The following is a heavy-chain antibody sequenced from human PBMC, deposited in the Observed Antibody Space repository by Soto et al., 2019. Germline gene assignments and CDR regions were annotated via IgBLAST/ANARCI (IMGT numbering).Heavy chain of an antibody. V-gene: IGHV4-39*02. D-gene: IGHD1-1*01. J-gene: IGHJ4*02. CDR3: AREGGYMDY. CDR1: GGPIRSSSHY. CDR2: IDESGDS. Sequence: QLQLQESGPGLVKPSETLSLTCTVSGGPIRSSSHYWGWIRQSPGTGLEWIGSIDESGDSYYNPSLKSRVTISVDTSKNQFSLKLISVTGADSAIYYCAREGGYMDYWGQGTLVTVSS.